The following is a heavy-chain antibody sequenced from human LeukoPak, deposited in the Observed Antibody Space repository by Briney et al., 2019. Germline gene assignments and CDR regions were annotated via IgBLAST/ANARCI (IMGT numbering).Heavy chain of an antibody. CDR2: IYHSGST. V-gene: IGHV4-30-2*01. CDR3: ASYGSGSYFDY. J-gene: IGHJ4*02. CDR1: GGSISSGGYS. D-gene: IGHD3-10*01. Sequence: PSQTLSLTCAVSGGSISSGGYSWSWIRQPPGKGLEWIGYIYHSGSTYYNPSLKSRVTISVDRSKSQFSLKLSSVTAADTAVYYCASYGSGSYFDYWGQGTLVTVSS.